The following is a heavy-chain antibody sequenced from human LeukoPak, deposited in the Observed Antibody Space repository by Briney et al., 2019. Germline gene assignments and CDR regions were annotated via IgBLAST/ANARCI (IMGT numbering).Heavy chain of an antibody. CDR3: ARDITMIVDFDY. CDR2: ISSSSSTI. J-gene: IGHJ4*02. Sequence: GSLRLSCAASGFTFISYSMNWVRQAPGRGLEWVSYISSSSSTIYYADSVKGRFTTSRDNAKNSLYLQMNSLRAEDTAVYYCARDITMIVDFDYWGQGTLVTVSS. V-gene: IGHV3-48*01. CDR1: GFTFISYS. D-gene: IGHD3-22*01.